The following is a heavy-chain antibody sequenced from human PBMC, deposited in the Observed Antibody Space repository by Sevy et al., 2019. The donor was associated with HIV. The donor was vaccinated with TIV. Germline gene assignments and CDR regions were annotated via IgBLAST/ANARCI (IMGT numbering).Heavy chain of an antibody. CDR1: GGSISSSSYY. V-gene: IGHV4-39*01. Sequence: SETLSLTCTVSGGSISSSSYYWGWSRQRPGKGLEWIRRIYYSGSTYYNPSLKSRVTISVDTSKNQFSLKLSSVTAADTAVYYCVRLVGSSSWYLLDYWGQGTLVTVSS. J-gene: IGHJ4*02. D-gene: IGHD6-13*01. CDR3: VRLVGSSSWYLLDY. CDR2: IYYSGST.